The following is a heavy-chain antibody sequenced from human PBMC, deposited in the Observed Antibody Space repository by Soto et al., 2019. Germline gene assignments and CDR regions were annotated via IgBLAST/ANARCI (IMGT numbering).Heavy chain of an antibody. V-gene: IGHV4-39*07. Sequence: PSETLSLTCTVSGGPIRSSSHYWGWIRQPPGGGLEWIGEISHSGITNYKASLKSRVTMSVDKTKNDVSLKLTSVTAADTAVYYCARVLRGWFDPWGQGTPVTVSS. CDR3: ARVLRGWFDP. J-gene: IGHJ5*02. CDR2: ISHSGIT. CDR1: GGPIRSSSHY.